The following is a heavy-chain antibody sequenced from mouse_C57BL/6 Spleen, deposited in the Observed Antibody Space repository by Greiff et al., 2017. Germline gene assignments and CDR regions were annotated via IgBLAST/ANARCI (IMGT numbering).Heavy chain of an antibody. Sequence: VQLQQSGAELVRPGASVTLSCKASGYPFTDYEMHWVKQTPVHGLEWIGAIDPETGGTAYNQKFKGKAILTADKSSSTAYMELRSLTSEDSAVYYCTRYSNTWFAYWGQGTLVTVSA. D-gene: IGHD2-5*01. V-gene: IGHV1-15*01. CDR2: IDPETGGT. CDR3: TRYSNTWFAY. CDR1: GYPFTDYE. J-gene: IGHJ3*01.